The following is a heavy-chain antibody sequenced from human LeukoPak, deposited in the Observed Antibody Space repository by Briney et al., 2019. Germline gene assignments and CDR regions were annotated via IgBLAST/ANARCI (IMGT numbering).Heavy chain of an antibody. CDR2: IGNNGGGI. CDR3: AKSPPSGTYQFDY. CDR1: GFTFSTYT. J-gene: IGHJ4*02. V-gene: IGHV3-23*01. Sequence: GGSLRLSCAASGFTFSTYTMYWVRHPPGKRLEWVSIIGNNGGGIHYADSVKGRFTISRDNFKNALYLQMNSLRVEDTAVYYCAKSPPSGTYQFDYWGQGTLVTVSS. D-gene: IGHD1-26*01.